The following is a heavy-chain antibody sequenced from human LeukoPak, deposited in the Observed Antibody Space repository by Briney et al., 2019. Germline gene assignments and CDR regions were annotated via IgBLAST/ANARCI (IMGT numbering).Heavy chain of an antibody. D-gene: IGHD6-19*01. CDR3: SRVGSSGWPNYFDS. V-gene: IGHV3-13*04. J-gene: IGHJ4*02. CDR1: GFTFSSYD. CDR2: IGTSGDT. Sequence: GGSLRLSCAASGFTFSSYDMHWVRQATGEGLEWVSVIGTSGDTYYAGSVKGRFTISRENAKNSLYLQMNSLTAGDTAVYFCSRVGSSGWPNYFDSWGQGTLVTVSS.